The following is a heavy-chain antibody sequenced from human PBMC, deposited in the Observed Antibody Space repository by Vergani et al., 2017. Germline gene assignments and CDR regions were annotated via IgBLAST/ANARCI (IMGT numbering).Heavy chain of an antibody. CDR1: GGSFTSYH. Sequence: QVQLQQWGGGLLKPSETLSLTCVVNGGSFTSYHWTWICQSPGEGLEWVGDIDHTGRPDYNPSLKSRHTMSVDKSRNQFSLTLNSVTATDTAIYFCARVNTETNGHLYYYYYMDVWGQGTAVTVS. D-gene: IGHD4-11*01. CDR2: IDHTGRP. J-gene: IGHJ6*03. V-gene: IGHV4-34*01. CDR3: ARVNTETNGHLYYYYYMDV.